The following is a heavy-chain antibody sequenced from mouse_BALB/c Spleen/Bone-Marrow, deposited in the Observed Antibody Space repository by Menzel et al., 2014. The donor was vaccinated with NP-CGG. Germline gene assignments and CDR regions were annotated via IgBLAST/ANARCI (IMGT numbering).Heavy chain of an antibody. V-gene: IGHV14-3*02. CDR2: IDPANGNT. CDR1: GFNIKDTY. D-gene: IGHD1-1*01. CDR3: AMYYYGSSRCAY. Sequence: VQLQQSGAELVKPGASVKLSCTASGFNIKDTYMHWVKQRPEQGLEWIGRIDPANGNTKYDPKFQGKATITADTSSNTAYLQLSSLTSEDTAVYYCAMYYYGSSRCAYWGQGTLVTVSA. J-gene: IGHJ3*01.